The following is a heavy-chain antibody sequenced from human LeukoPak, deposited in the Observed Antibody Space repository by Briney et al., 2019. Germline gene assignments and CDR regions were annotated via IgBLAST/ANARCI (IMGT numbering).Heavy chain of an antibody. CDR2: ISSSSYI. Sequence: GGSLRLSCAASGFTFSSYSMNWVRQAPGKGLEWVSSISSSSYIYYADSVKGRFTISRDNAKNSLYLQMNSLRAEDTAVYYCARDGSLVTTIRIDYWGQGTLVTVSS. J-gene: IGHJ4*02. CDR1: GFTFSSYS. V-gene: IGHV3-21*01. D-gene: IGHD5-12*01. CDR3: ARDGSLVTTIRIDY.